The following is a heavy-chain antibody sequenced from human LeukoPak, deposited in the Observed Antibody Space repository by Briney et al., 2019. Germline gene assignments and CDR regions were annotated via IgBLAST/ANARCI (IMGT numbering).Heavy chain of an antibody. CDR2: IKQDGSEK. J-gene: IGHJ3*02. Sequence: PGGSLRLSCAASGFTFSSYWMSWVRQAPGKGLEWVANIKQDGSEKYYVDSVKGRFTISRDSAKNSLYLQMNSLRGEDTAVYYCAREGWFGELDRRPVDIWGQGTMVTVSS. D-gene: IGHD3-10*01. V-gene: IGHV3-7*01. CDR3: AREGWFGELDRRPVDI. CDR1: GFTFSSYW.